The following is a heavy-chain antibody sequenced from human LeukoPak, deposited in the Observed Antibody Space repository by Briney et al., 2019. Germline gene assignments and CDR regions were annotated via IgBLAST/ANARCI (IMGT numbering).Heavy chain of an antibody. Sequence: SGTLSLTCAVSGGSISSSNWWSWVRQPPGKGLEWIGEIYHSGSTNYNPSLKSRVTISVDTSKNQFSLKLSSVTAADTAVYYCARPNYGSGSYYDPYFDYWGQGTLVTVSS. D-gene: IGHD3-10*01. CDR3: ARPNYGSGSYYDPYFDY. V-gene: IGHV4-4*02. CDR2: IYHSGST. J-gene: IGHJ4*02. CDR1: GGSISSSNW.